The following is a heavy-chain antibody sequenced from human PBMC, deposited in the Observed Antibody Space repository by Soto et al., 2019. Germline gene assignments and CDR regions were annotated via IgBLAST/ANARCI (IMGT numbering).Heavy chain of an antibody. CDR1: GFTFSNYA. D-gene: IGHD3-3*01. Sequence: LRLSCAGSGFTFSNYAMSWVRQAPGKGLEWVSAISGSGDSTYYANSVKGRFTISRDNSKNTLYLQMNSLRAEDTAVYYCAKDTPQEWLLVFHYWGQGTLVTVSS. CDR2: ISGSGDST. V-gene: IGHV3-23*01. J-gene: IGHJ4*02. CDR3: AKDTPQEWLLVFHY.